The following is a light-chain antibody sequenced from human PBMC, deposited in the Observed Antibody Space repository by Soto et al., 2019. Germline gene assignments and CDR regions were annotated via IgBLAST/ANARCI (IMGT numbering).Light chain of an antibody. V-gene: IGLV2-8*01. CDR1: SSDVGGYTY. J-gene: IGLJ1*01. Sequence: QSALTQPPSASGSPGQSVTISCTGTSSDVGGYTYVSWYQQHPGKAPKLMIYEVSKRPSGVPDRFSGSKSGNTASLTVSGLQAEDEADYYCSSYTSGSTLYVFGTGTKLTVL. CDR3: SSYTSGSTLYV. CDR2: EVS.